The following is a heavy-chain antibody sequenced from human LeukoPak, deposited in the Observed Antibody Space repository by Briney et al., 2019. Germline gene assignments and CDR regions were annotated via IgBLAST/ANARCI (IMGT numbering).Heavy chain of an antibody. CDR3: TKGGGDSCCE. D-gene: IGHD2-15*01. CDR2: INSSSSYI. CDR1: GFTFSSYT. J-gene: IGHJ4*02. V-gene: IGHV3-21*01. Sequence: GGSLRLSCEASGFTFSSYTMNWVRHAPGKGLEWVSSINSSSSYIYYADSVKSRFTISRDNAKNSLCLQMNSLRAEDTAVYYCTKGGGDSCCEWGQGTLVTVSS.